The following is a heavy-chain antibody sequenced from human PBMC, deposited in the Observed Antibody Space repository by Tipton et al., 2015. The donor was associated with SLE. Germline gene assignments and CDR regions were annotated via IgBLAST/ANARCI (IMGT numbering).Heavy chain of an antibody. CDR2: VSYDGSFT. D-gene: IGHD5-12*01. Sequence: LRLSCAASGFTFSSYSMHWVRQAPGKGLEWVAVVSYDGSFTYYADSVKDRFTASRDNSKNTLYLQMKGLRPEDTAVYYCARGGDDASGGAESHWGQGTLVTVSS. CDR1: GFTFSSYS. J-gene: IGHJ4*02. V-gene: IGHV3-30*14. CDR3: ARGGDDASGGAESH.